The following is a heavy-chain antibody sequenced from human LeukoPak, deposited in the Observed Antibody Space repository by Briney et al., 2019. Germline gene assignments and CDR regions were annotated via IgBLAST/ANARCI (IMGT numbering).Heavy chain of an antibody. D-gene: IGHD6-19*01. J-gene: IGHJ5*02. V-gene: IGHV3-48*02. CDR1: GFTFSSYS. CDR2: ISSSSSTI. CDR3: ARDWRHSSGWYGSWFDP. Sequence: PGGSLRLSCAASGFTFSSYSMNWVRQAPGKGLEWVSYISSSSSTIYYADSVKGRFTISRDNAKNSLYLQMNSLRDEDTAVYYCARDWRHSSGWYGSWFDPWGQGTLVTASS.